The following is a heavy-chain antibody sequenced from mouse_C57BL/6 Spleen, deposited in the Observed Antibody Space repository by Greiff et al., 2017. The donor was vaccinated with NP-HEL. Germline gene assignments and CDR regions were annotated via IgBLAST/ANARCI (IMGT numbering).Heavy chain of an antibody. Sequence: LQESGPELVKPGASVKISCKASGYAFSSSWMNWVKQRPGKGLEWIGRIYPGDGDTNYNGKFKGKATLTADKSSSTAYMQLSSLTSEDSAVYFCASRQLSYAMDYWGQGTSVTVSS. CDR1: GYAFSSSW. CDR2: IYPGDGDT. V-gene: IGHV1-82*01. D-gene: IGHD3-2*02. CDR3: ASRQLSYAMDY. J-gene: IGHJ4*01.